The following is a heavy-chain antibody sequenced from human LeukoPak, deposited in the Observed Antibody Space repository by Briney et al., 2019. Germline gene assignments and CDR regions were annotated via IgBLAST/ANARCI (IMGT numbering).Heavy chain of an antibody. CDR2: IYYSGST. D-gene: IGHD3-10*01. J-gene: IGHJ4*02. CDR1: GGSISSGDYY. Sequence: PSETLSLTCTVSGGSISSGDYYWSWIRQPPGEGLEWIGYIYYSGSTYYNPSLKSRVTISVDTSKNQFSLKLSSVTAADTAVYYCARTEDYYGSGSHFDYWGQGTLVTVSS. CDR3: ARTEDYYGSGSHFDY. V-gene: IGHV4-30-4*08.